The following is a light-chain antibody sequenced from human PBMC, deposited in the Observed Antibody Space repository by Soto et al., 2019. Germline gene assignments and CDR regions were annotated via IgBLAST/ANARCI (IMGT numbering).Light chain of an antibody. Sequence: IVLTQTPLSLSVTPGQPASISCKSAQSLLYSDGKTYLYWYLQKPGQPPQPLIYGASNRFSGXPXXFSGTGSGTDFTLKISGVEAEDVGVYFCIQSRSRLPFGGGTKVDIK. V-gene: IGKV2D-29*01. CDR3: IQSRSRLP. CDR2: GAS. CDR1: QSLLYSDGKTY. J-gene: IGKJ4*01.